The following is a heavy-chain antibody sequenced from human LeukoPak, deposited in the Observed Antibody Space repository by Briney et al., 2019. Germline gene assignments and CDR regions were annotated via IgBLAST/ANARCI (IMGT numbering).Heavy chain of an antibody. CDR3: AKSAHGYSSSSTVF. V-gene: IGHV3-30*04. CDR1: GFTFSSYA. Sequence: GRSLRLSCAASGFTFSSYAMHWVRQAPGKGLEWVAVMSYDGSKKYYADSVKGRFTISRDNSKNTLYLQMNSLRAEDTAVYYCAKSAHGYSSSSTVFWGQGTLVTVSS. D-gene: IGHD6-6*01. CDR2: MSYDGSKK. J-gene: IGHJ4*02.